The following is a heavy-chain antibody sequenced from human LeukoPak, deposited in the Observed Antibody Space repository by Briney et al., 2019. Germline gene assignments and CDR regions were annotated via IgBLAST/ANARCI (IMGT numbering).Heavy chain of an antibody. D-gene: IGHD5-18*01. J-gene: IGHJ4*02. CDR3: ASTLVDTTLCFDY. CDR2: IIPIFGTA. Sequence: SVKVSCKASGGTFSSYAISWVRQAPGQGLEWMGGIIPIFGTANYAQKFQGRVTITADESTSTAYMELSSLRSEDTAVYYCASTLVDTTLCFDYWGQGTLVTVSS. CDR1: GGTFSSYA. V-gene: IGHV1-69*13.